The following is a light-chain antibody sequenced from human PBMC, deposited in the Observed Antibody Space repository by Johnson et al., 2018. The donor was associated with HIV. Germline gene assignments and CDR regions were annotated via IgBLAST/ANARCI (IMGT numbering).Light chain of an antibody. CDR1: SSNIGNNY. CDR3: GTCDSSLSVYV. Sequence: QSVLMQPPSVSAAPGQKVTISCSGSSSNIGNNYVSWYQQLPGTAPKLLIYDNNKRPSGIPDRFSGSKSGTSATLGITGLQTGDEADYYCGTCDSSLSVYVFGTGTKVTVL. J-gene: IGLJ1*01. CDR2: DNN. V-gene: IGLV1-51*01.